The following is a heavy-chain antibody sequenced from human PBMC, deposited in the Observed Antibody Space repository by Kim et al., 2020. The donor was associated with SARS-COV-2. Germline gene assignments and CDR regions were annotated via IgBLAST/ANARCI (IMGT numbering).Heavy chain of an antibody. J-gene: IGHJ1*01. CDR2: IYYSGST. Sequence: SETLSLTCTVSGGSVSSGSYYWSWIRQPPGKGLEWIGYIYYSGSTNYNPSLKSRVTISVDTSKNQFSLKLSSVTAADTAVYYCASLREIDYYDSSGYYYQHWGQGTLVTVSS. CDR1: GGSVSSGSYY. CDR3: ASLREIDYYDSSGYYYQH. D-gene: IGHD3-22*01. V-gene: IGHV4-61*01.